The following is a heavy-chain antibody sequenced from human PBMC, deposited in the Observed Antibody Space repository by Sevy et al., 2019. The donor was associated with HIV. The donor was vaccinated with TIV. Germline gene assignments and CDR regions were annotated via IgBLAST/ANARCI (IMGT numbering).Heavy chain of an antibody. J-gene: IGHJ6*02. Sequence: SGPTLVKPTQTLTLTCTFSGFSLSTSGMCVSWIRQPPGKALEWLALIDWDDDKYYSTSLKTRLTISKDTSKNQVVLTMTNMDPVDTATYYCARIPRSTYYDFWSGYPLGMDVWGQGTTVTVSS. CDR3: ARIPRSTYYDFWSGYPLGMDV. V-gene: IGHV2-70*01. D-gene: IGHD3-3*01. CDR1: GFSLSTSGMC. CDR2: IDWDDDK.